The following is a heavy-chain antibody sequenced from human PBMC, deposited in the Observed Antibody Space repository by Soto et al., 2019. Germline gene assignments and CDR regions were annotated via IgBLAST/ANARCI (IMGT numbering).Heavy chain of an antibody. D-gene: IGHD3-16*01. CDR2: INHSGST. CDR1: GGSFSGYY. V-gene: IGHV4-34*01. CDR3: ARAQAATLGNFDY. Sequence: SETLSLTCAVYGGSFSGYYWSWIRQPPGKGLEWIGEINHSGSTNYNPSLKSRVTISVDTSKNQFSLKLSSVTAADTAVYYCARAQAATLGNFDYWGQGTLVTVSS. J-gene: IGHJ4*02.